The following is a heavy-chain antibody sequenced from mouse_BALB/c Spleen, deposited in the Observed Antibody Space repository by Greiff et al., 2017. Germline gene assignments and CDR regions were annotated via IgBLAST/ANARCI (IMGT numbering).Heavy chain of an antibody. V-gene: IGHV1-54*01. D-gene: IGHD2-14*01. CDR2: INPGSGGT. CDR3: ATYYRYEVYAMDY. J-gene: IGHJ4*01. Sequence: QVQLQQSGAELVRPGTSVKVSCKASGYAFTNYLIEWVKQRPGQGLEWIGVINPGSGGTNYNEKFKGKATLTADKSSSTAYMQLSSLTSDDSAVYFCATYYRYEVYAMDYWGQGTSVTVSS. CDR1: GYAFTNYL.